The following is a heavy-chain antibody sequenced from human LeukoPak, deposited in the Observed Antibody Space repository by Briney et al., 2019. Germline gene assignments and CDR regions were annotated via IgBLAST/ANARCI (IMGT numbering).Heavy chain of an antibody. CDR3: ARDLRSSGWYVFDH. J-gene: IGHJ4*02. V-gene: IGHV4-59*11. D-gene: IGHD6-19*01. CDR1: GASISSHY. Sequence: SETLSLTCTVSGASISSHYWTWIRQPPGKGLEWIGYFYSSGSTNYKYSLKSRVTISADTSKNQLSLKLSSVTAADTAVYYCARDLRSSGWYVFDHWGQGALVTVSP. CDR2: FYSSGST.